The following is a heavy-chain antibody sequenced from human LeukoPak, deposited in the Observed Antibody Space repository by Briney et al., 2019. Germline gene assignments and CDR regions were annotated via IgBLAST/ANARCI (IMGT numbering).Heavy chain of an antibody. CDR1: GFTLNSYL. CDR2: IKKDGSKE. V-gene: IGHV3-7*01. J-gene: IGHJ3*01. Sequence: GGSLTLSCAASGFTLNSYLMSWVRQAPGRGLEWVANIKKDGSKENYLDSVNGRFTVSRDNAKNSLYLQMNSLGGEDTAVYYCARSNPNRNALDLWGQGAMVTISS. CDR3: ARSNPNRNALDL. D-gene: IGHD1-14*01.